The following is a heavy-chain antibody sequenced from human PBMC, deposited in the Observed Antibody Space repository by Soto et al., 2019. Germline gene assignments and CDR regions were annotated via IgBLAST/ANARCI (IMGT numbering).Heavy chain of an antibody. V-gene: IGHV3-23*01. D-gene: IGHD2-15*01. CDR3: AKDPIVVVVAATPNWFDP. J-gene: IGHJ5*02. CDR1: GFTFSSYA. CDR2: ISGSGGST. Sequence: GGSLRLSCAASGFTFSSYAMSWVRQAPGKGLEWVSAISGSGGSTYYADSVKGRFTISRDNSKNTLYLQMNSLRAEDTAVYYCAKDPIVVVVAATPNWFDPWGQGTLVTVSS.